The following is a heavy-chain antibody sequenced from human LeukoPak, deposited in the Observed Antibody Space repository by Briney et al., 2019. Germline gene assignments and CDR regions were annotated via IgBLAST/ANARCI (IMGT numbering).Heavy chain of an antibody. D-gene: IGHD1-26*01. Sequence: QPGGSLRLSCAASGFTFSSYGMHWVRQAPGKGLEWVAVISYDGSNKYYADSVKGRFTISRDNSKNTLYLQMNSLRAEDTAVYYCAKGGIAGIPYYFGYWGQGTLVTVSS. J-gene: IGHJ4*02. CDR3: AKGGIAGIPYYFGY. CDR2: ISYDGSNK. V-gene: IGHV3-30*18. CDR1: GFTFSSYG.